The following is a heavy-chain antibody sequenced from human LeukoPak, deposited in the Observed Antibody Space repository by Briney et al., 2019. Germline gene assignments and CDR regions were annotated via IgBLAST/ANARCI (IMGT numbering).Heavy chain of an antibody. V-gene: IGHV3-15*01. D-gene: IGHD5-24*01. CDR1: GFTFSNAW. Sequence: MPGGSLRLSCAASGFTFSNAWMSWVRQAPGKGLEWVGRIKSKTDGGTTDYAAPVKGRFTISRDDSKNTLYLQMNSLKTEDTAVYYRTTGGDGYNPVYYYYGMDVWGQGTTVTVSS. J-gene: IGHJ6*02. CDR2: IKSKTDGGTT. CDR3: TTGGDGYNPVYYYYGMDV.